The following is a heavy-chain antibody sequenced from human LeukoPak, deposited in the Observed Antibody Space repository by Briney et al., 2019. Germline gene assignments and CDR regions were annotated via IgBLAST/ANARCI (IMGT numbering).Heavy chain of an antibody. V-gene: IGHV3-11*01. J-gene: IGHJ4*02. D-gene: IGHD3-10*01. CDR1: GFTFSDYQ. Sequence: GGSLRLSCAASGFTFSDYQMNWIRQAPGKGLEWVSIISSGGGTIYYADSVKGRFTMSRDNAKNSLYLQMDSLIVEDTAVYYCAKSYNNPTVAIRVRGVIPYFDSWGQGSLVTVSS. CDR3: AKSYNNPTVAIRVRGVIPYFDS. CDR2: ISSGGGTI.